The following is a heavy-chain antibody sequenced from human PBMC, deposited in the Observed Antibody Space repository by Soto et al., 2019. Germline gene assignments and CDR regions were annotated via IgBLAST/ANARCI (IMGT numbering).Heavy chain of an antibody. Sequence: EVQLVESGGGLVQPGGSLRLSCAASGFTFSDHYMDWVRQAPGKGLEWVGRSKNKADSYTTEYAASVKGRFTISKDGSKNSLVLQMNSLKTEGTAVYYCTVWGSGNDFGAAWGQGILVTVSS. D-gene: IGHD3-10*01. CDR3: TVWGSGNDFGAA. CDR2: SKNKADSYTT. CDR1: GFTFSDHY. V-gene: IGHV3-72*01. J-gene: IGHJ4*02.